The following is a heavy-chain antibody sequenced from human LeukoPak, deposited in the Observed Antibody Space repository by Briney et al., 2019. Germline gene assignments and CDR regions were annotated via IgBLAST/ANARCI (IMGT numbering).Heavy chain of an antibody. J-gene: IGHJ4*02. CDR2: IYHSGSS. V-gene: IGHV4-39*07. D-gene: IGHD3-3*01. CDR3: ARLLGYDFWSGYYRGGYYFDY. CDR1: GGAISSSDYY. Sequence: SETLSLTCTVSGGAISSSDYYWGWVRQPPGKGLEWIGSIYHSGSSYDNPSLKSRVTMSVDTSKNQFSLKLSSVTAADTAVYYCARLLGYDFWSGYYRGGYYFDYWGQGTLVTVSS.